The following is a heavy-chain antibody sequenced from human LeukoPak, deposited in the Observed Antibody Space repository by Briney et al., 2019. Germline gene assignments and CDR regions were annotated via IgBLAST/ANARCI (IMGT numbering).Heavy chain of an antibody. J-gene: IGHJ5*02. CDR1: GGSISSYY. CDR2: IYYSGST. V-gene: IGHV4-59*12. CDR3: ARGITMVRGVIRKTYNWFDP. Sequence: PSETLSLTCTVSGGSISSYYWSWIRQPPGKGLEWIGYIYYSGSTNYNPSLKSRVTISVDTSKNQFSLKLSSVTAADTAAYYCARGITMVRGVIRKTYNWFDPWGQGTLVTVSS. D-gene: IGHD3-10*01.